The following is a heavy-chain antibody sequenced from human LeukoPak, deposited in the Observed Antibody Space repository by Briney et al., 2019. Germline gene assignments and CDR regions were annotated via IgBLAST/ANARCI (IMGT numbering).Heavy chain of an antibody. Sequence: QPGGSLRLSCAASGFTLRNDWMSWIRQAPGKGLEWVSYISSSGSTIYYADSVKGRFTISRDNAKNSLYLQMNSLRAEDTAVYYCAREGSYDQQQPYNWFDPWGQGTLVTVSS. CDR3: AREGSYDQQQPYNWFDP. J-gene: IGHJ5*02. CDR1: GFTLRNDW. V-gene: IGHV3-11*04. D-gene: IGHD2-15*01. CDR2: ISSSGSTI.